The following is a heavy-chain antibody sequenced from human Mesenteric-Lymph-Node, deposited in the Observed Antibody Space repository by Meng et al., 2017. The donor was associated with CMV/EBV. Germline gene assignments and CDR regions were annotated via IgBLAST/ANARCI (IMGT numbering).Heavy chain of an antibody. J-gene: IGHJ4*02. CDR1: GYTFTDYY. CDR2: INPNSGGT. V-gene: IGHV1-2*02. D-gene: IGHD3-16*01. Sequence: ASVKVSCKASGYTFTDYYMHWVRQAPGQGLEWMGWINPNSGGTNYALKFQGRVTMTRDTSISTAYMELSRLTFDDTAVYYCAKGGTPPHYWGQGTLVTVSS. CDR3: AKGGTPPHY.